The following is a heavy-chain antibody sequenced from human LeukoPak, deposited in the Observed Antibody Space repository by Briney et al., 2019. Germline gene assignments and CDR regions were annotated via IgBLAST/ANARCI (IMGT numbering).Heavy chain of an antibody. CDR3: AKVRQDYYGSGGTF. D-gene: IGHD3-10*01. V-gene: IGHV3-23*01. J-gene: IGHJ4*02. CDR1: GFTFSSYA. CDR2: ISGSGGST. Sequence: PGGSLRLSCAASGFTFSSYAMSWVRQAPGKRLEGVSAISGSGGSTYYADSVKGRFTISRDNSKNTLYLQMNSLRAEDTAVYYCAKVRQDYYGSGGTFWGQGTLVTVSS.